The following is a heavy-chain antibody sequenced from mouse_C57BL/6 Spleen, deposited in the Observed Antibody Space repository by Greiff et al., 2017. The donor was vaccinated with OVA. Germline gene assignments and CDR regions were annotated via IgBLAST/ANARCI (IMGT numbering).Heavy chain of an antibody. CDR1: GYTFTSYT. CDR3: ASHYDYDGLYWYFDV. CDR2: INPSSGYT. J-gene: IGHJ1*03. D-gene: IGHD2-4*01. Sequence: QVQLKESGAELARPGASVKMSCKASGYTFTSYTMHWVKQRPGQGLEWIGYINPSSGYTKYNQKFKDKATLTADKSSSTAYMQLSSLTSEDSAVYYCASHYDYDGLYWYFDVWGTGTTVTVSS. V-gene: IGHV1-4*01.